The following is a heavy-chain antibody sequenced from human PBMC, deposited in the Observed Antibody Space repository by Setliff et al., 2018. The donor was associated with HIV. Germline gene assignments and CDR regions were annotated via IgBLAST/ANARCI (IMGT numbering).Heavy chain of an antibody. CDR3: ARHHYSNWFDP. CDR1: GGSISSYY. D-gene: IGHD2-15*01. Sequence: SETLSLTCTVSGGSISSYYWGWIRQPPGKALEWIGSIYYSGRTYYNPSLKSRVTTSVDTSKNQFSLKLSSVTAADTAVYYCARHHYSNWFDPWGQGTLVTVSS. V-gene: IGHV4-59*05. CDR2: IYYSGRT. J-gene: IGHJ5*02.